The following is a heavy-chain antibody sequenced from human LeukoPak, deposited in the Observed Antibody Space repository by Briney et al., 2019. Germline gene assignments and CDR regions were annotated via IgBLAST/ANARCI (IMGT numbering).Heavy chain of an antibody. D-gene: IGHD2-2*01. CDR2: VYNAGSNFNSGS. Sequence: SETLSLTCTVSGGSISSYYWSWIRQPAGKGLEWIGRVYNAGSNFNSGSNYNPSLKSRVTMSLDTSNNQFSLRLSSVTAADTAVYYCARGAVPAAITRDWVLDNWFDPWGQGTLVTVSS. V-gene: IGHV4-4*07. J-gene: IGHJ5*02. CDR3: ARGAVPAAITRDWVLDNWFDP. CDR1: GGSISSYY.